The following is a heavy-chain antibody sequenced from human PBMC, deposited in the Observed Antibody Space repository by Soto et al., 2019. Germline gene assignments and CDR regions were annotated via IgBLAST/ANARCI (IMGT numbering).Heavy chain of an antibody. CDR2: IFRSGST. J-gene: IGHJ4*02. CDR1: GGSINSHY. V-gene: IGHV4-59*11. CDR3: ARFSRMAAADY. D-gene: IGHD6-13*01. Sequence: ETLSLTCTVSGGSINSHYWSWVRQPPGKGLEWIGYIFRSGSTTSNPSLKSRLIISIDMSKNQFSLKLTSVTAADTAVYYCARFSRMAAADYWGQGTLVTVSS.